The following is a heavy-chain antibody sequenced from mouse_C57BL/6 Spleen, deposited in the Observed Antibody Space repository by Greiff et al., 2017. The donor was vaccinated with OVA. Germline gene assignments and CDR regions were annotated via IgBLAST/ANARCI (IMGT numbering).Heavy chain of an antibody. V-gene: IGHV1-64*01. CDR3: ARENYFYAMDY. CDR1: GYTFTSYW. Sequence: QVQLQQPGAELVKPGASVKLSCKASGYTFTSYWMHWVKQRPGQGLEWIGMIHPNSGSTNYNEKFKSKATLTVDKSSSTAYMQLSSLTSEDSAVYYCARENYFYAMDYWGQGTSVPVSS. CDR2: IHPNSGST. J-gene: IGHJ4*01. D-gene: IGHD2-1*01.